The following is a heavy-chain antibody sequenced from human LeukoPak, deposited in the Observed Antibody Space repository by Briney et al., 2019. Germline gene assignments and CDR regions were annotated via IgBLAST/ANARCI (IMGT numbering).Heavy chain of an antibody. J-gene: IGHJ4*02. CDR3: ARDRGEYFDY. Sequence: PSETLSLTCAVYGGSFSGYYRSWIRQPPGKGLEWIGEINHSGSTNYNPSLKSRVTISVDTSKNQFSLKLSSVTAADTAVYYCARDRGEYFDYWGQGTLVTVSS. D-gene: IGHD3-16*01. CDR1: GGSFSGYY. V-gene: IGHV4-34*01. CDR2: INHSGST.